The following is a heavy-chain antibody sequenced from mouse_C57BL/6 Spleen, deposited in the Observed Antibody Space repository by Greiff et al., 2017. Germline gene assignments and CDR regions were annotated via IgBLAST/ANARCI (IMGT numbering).Heavy chain of an antibody. V-gene: IGHV1-61*01. J-gene: IGHJ4*01. CDR3: ARRFTTGRPMDY. D-gene: IGHD1-1*01. CDR2: IYPSDSET. CDR1: GYTFTSYW. Sequence: QVQLQQPGAELVRPGSSVKLSCKASGYTFTSYWMDWVKQRPGQGLEWIGNIYPSDSETHYNQKFKDKATLTVDKSSSTAYMQLSSLTSEDSAVYYCARRFTTGRPMDYWGQGTSVTVSS.